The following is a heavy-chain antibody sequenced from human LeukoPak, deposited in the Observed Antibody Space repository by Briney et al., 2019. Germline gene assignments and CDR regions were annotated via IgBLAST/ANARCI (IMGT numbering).Heavy chain of an antibody. CDR2: ISSSGSTI. Sequence: GGSLTLSCAASGFTFSSYEMNWVRQAPGKGREWVSYISSSGSTIYYADSVKGRFTISRDNAKNSLYLQMNSLRAEDTAVYYCARDPYCSGGSCQGGYWYFDLWGRGTLVTVSS. D-gene: IGHD2-15*01. CDR3: ARDPYCSGGSCQGGYWYFDL. J-gene: IGHJ2*01. CDR1: GFTFSSYE. V-gene: IGHV3-48*03.